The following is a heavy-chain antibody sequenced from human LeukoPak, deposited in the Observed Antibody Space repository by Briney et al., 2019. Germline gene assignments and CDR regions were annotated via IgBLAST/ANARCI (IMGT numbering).Heavy chain of an antibody. J-gene: IGHJ4*02. CDR3: ATSGWYLLPGVY. D-gene: IGHD6-19*01. CDR2: IYYSGST. Sequence: PSGTLSLTCAVSGGSISSTNYYWGWIRQPPGKGLEWIGSIYYSGSTYYDPSLESRVTISVDTSKNQFSLKLSSVTAADTAVYYCATSGWYLLPGVYWGQGTLVTVSS. V-gene: IGHV4-39*01. CDR1: GGSISSTNYY.